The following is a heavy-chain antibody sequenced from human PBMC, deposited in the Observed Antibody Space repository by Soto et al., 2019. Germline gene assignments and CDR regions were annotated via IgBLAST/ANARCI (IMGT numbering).Heavy chain of an antibody. CDR3: ARRELIAPETYYYYGMDV. CDR1: GYSFTSYW. V-gene: IGHV5-10-1*01. J-gene: IGHJ6*02. D-gene: IGHD1-26*01. CDR2: IDPSDSYT. Sequence: LKISCKGSGYSFTSYWISWVRQMPGKGLEWMGRIDPSDSYTNYSPSFQGHVTISADKSISTAYLQWSSLKASDTAMYYCARRELIAPETYYYYGMDVWGQGTTVTVSS.